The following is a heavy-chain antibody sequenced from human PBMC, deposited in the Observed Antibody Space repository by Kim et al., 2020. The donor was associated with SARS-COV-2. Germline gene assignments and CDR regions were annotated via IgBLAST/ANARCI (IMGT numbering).Heavy chain of an antibody. CDR3: ARDCAYYDILTGYYTNYYYYGMDV. CDR2: ISSSSSYI. V-gene: IGHV3-21*01. CDR1: GFTFSSYS. Sequence: GGSLRLSCAASGFTFSSYSMNWVRQAPGKGLEWVSSISSSSSYIYYADSVKGRFTISRDNAKNSLYLQMNSLRAEDTAVYYCARDCAYYDILTGYYTNYYYYGMDVWGQGTTVTVSS. D-gene: IGHD3-9*01. J-gene: IGHJ6*02.